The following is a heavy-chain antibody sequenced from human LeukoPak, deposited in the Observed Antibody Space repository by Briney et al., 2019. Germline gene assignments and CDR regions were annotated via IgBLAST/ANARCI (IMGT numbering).Heavy chain of an antibody. CDR1: GFTFSNYW. CDR3: ARDRGYYVFDY. CDR2: VKPDGSEK. D-gene: IGHD3-22*01. V-gene: IGHV3-7*01. Sequence: GGSLRLSCAASGFTFSNYWMTWVRQAPGKGLEWVAHVKPDGSEKSYVDSVKGRFTISRDNAQNSLYLQMNSLRAEDTAVYYCARDRGYYVFDYWGQGTLVTVSS. J-gene: IGHJ4*02.